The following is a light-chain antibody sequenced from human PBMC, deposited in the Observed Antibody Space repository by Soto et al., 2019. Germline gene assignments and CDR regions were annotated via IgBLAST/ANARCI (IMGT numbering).Light chain of an antibody. J-gene: IGKJ2*01. Sequence: DLVMTQTPLSSPVTLGQPASISCRSSQSLVHSAGNTYLSWLQQRPGQPPRLLIYEISNRFSGVPDRFSGSGAGTEFTLKITSVEAEDVGVYYCMQDTQYPHTFGQGTKLEIK. CDR3: MQDTQYPHT. CDR2: EIS. V-gene: IGKV2-24*01. CDR1: QSLVHSAGNTY.